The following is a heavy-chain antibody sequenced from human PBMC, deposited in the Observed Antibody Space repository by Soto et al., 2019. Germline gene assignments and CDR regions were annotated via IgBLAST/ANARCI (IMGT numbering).Heavy chain of an antibody. Sequence: SETLSLTCAVYGGSFSGYYWSWIRQPPGKGLEWIGEINHSGSTNYNPSLKSRVTISVDTSKNQFSLKLSSVTAADTAVYYCARFLEGTSCYRYDHWGPALLVTV. V-gene: IGHV4-34*01. J-gene: IGHJ4*02. D-gene: IGHD2-2*01. CDR2: INHSGST. CDR3: ARFLEGTSCYRYDH. CDR1: GGSFSGYY.